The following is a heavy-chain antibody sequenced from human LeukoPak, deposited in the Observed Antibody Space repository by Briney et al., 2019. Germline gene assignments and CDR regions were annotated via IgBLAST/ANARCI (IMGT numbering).Heavy chain of an antibody. CDR2: ISWNGGST. J-gene: IGHJ5*02. V-gene: IGHV3-20*04. Sequence: PGGSLRLSCAASGFSFDDYGMSWVRQAPGKGLEWVSGISWNGGSTDYADSVKGRFTISRDNAKNSLYLQMNSLRAEDTAFYYCAREDSGSGANWFDPWGRGTLVTVSS. D-gene: IGHD5-12*01. CDR1: GFSFDDYG. CDR3: AREDSGSGANWFDP.